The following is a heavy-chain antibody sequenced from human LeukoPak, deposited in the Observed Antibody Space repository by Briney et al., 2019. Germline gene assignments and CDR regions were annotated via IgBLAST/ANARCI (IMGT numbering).Heavy chain of an antibody. V-gene: IGHV4-39*01. CDR3: ARPGAGSGSYWEGNAFDI. Sequence: SETLSLTCTVSGGSISSSSYYWGWIRQPPGKGLEWIGSIYYSGSTYYNPSLKSRVTISVETSKNQFSLKLSSVTAADTAVYYCARPGAGSGSYWEGNAFDIWGQGTMVTVSS. J-gene: IGHJ3*02. CDR1: GGSISSSSYY. D-gene: IGHD1-26*01. CDR2: IYYSGST.